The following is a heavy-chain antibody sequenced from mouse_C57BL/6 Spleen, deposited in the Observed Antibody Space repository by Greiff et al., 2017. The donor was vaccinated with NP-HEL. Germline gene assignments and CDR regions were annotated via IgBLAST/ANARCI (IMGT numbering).Heavy chain of an antibody. D-gene: IGHD1-1*01. J-gene: IGHJ1*03. CDR1: GFTFTDYY. Sequence: EVHLVESGGGLVQPGGSLSLSCAASGFTFTDYYMSWVRQPPGKALEWLGFIRNKANGYTTEYSASVKGRFTISRDNSQSILYLQMNALRAEDSATYYCARRGSSYRYFDVWGTGTTVTVSS. V-gene: IGHV7-3*01. CDR2: IRNKANGYTT. CDR3: ARRGSSYRYFDV.